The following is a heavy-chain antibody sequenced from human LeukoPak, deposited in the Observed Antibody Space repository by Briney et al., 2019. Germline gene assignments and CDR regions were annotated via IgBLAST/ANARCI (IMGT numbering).Heavy chain of an antibody. CDR3: ARRGYSYGPFDY. D-gene: IGHD5-18*01. J-gene: IGHJ4*02. CDR1: GGSFSGYY. V-gene: IGHV4-34*01. CDR2: INHSGST. Sequence: SETLSLTCAVYGGSFSGYYWSWIRQPPGKGLEWIGEINHSGSTNYNPSLKSRVTISVNTSKNQFSLKLSPVTAADTAVYYCARRGYSYGPFDYWGQGTLVTVSS.